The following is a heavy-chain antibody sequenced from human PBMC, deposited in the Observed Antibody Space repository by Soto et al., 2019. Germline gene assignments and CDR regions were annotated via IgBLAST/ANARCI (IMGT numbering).Heavy chain of an antibody. CDR1: GFTFSSYS. CDR2: ISSSSRSI. V-gene: IGHV3-21*01. D-gene: IGHD2-21*01. Sequence: PGGSLRLSCAASGFTFSSYSMNWVRQAPGKGLEWVSSISSSSRSIFYADSVKGRFTISRDNAKNSLYLQMNNLRVEDTAVYYCARSIPSIIPDDSWGQGTLVTVSS. CDR3: ARSIPSIIPDDS. J-gene: IGHJ4*02.